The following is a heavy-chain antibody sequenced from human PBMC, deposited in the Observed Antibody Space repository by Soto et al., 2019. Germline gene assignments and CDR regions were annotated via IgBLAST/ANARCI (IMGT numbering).Heavy chain of an antibody. Sequence: SVKVSCKASGSTFSSYAISWVRQAPGQGLEWMGGIITILGTANYAQKFQGRVTITADESTSTAYMELSSLRAEDTAVYYCARLVWRSGSYFDYWGQGTLVTVSS. J-gene: IGHJ4*02. CDR3: ARLVWRSGSYFDY. V-gene: IGHV1-69*13. CDR2: IITILGTA. CDR1: GSTFSSYA. D-gene: IGHD1-26*01.